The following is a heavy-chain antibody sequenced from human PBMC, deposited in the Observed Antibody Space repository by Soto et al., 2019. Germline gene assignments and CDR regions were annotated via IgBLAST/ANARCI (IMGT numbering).Heavy chain of an antibody. Sequence: GGSLRLSCAASGFTFSGYYMSWIRQAPGKGLEWVSYIGSSSSYTNYADSVKGRFTISRDNAKNSLYLQMNSLRAEDTAVYYCARAGSIAARPVYYYGMDVWGQGTTVTVSS. V-gene: IGHV3-11*06. J-gene: IGHJ6*02. D-gene: IGHD6-6*01. CDR1: GFTFSGYY. CDR3: ARAGSIAARPVYYYGMDV. CDR2: IGSSSSYT.